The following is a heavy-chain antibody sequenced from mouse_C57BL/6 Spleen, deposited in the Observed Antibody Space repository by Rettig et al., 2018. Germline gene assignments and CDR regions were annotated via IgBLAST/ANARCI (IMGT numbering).Heavy chain of an antibody. D-gene: IGHD2-5*01. CDR2: IYPGDGDT. CDR3: APYSNIDY. Sequence: KISCKASGYAFSSSWMNWVKQRPGKGLEWIGRIYPGDGDTNYNGKFKGKATLTADKSSSTAYMQLSSLTSEDSAVYFCAPYSNIDYWGQGTTLTVSS. CDR1: GYAFSSSW. V-gene: IGHV1-82*01. J-gene: IGHJ2*01.